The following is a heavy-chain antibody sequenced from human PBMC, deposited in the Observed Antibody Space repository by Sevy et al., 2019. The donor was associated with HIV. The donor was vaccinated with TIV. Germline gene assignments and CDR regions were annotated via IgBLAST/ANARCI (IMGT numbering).Heavy chain of an antibody. V-gene: IGHV4-34*01. CDR2: INDSGST. CDR1: GGSFSGYY. D-gene: IGHD5-18*01. CDR3: ARFRNRYSYGPIYFDY. J-gene: IGHJ4*02. Sequence: SETLSITCAVYGGSFSGYYWSWIRQPPGKGLEWIGEINDSGSTNYNPSLKSRVTISVDTSKNQFSLKLSSVTAADTAVYYCARFRNRYSYGPIYFDYWGQGTLVTISS.